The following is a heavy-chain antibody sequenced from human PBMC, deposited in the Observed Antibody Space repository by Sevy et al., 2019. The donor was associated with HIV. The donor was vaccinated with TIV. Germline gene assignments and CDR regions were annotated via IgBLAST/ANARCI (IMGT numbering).Heavy chain of an antibody. CDR1: GFSLSDYA. Sequence: GGSLRLSCVASGFSLSDYAMHWVRQGPDKGLAWVAVISFDGGNTSYSDAVEGRFTISRDNSKNTVFLQMNSLSPDDTALYYCARGPYNSGLRFDFWGQGTLVTVSS. J-gene: IGHJ4*02. CDR3: ARGPYNSGLRFDF. V-gene: IGHV3-30-3*01. CDR2: ISFDGGNT. D-gene: IGHD5-12*01.